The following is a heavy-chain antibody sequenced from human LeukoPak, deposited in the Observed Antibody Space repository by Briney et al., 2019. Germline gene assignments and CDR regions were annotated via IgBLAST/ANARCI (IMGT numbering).Heavy chain of an antibody. CDR2: FDPEDGET. CDR1: GYTLTELS. Sequence: ASVKVSCKVSGYTLTELSMHWVRQAPGKGLEWMGGFDPEDGETIYAQKFQGRVTVTEDTSTDTAYMELSSLRSEDTAVYYCATGPSWYFDLWGRGTLVTVSS. J-gene: IGHJ2*01. CDR3: ATGPSWYFDL. V-gene: IGHV1-24*01.